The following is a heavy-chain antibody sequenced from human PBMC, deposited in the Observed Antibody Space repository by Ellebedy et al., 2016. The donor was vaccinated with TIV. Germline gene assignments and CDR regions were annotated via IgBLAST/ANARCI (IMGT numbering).Heavy chain of an antibody. J-gene: IGHJ4*02. CDR2: INHSGSS. V-gene: IGHV4-34*01. D-gene: IGHD5-12*01. Sequence: SETLSLTCTVSGGSIRGFYWSWIRQPPGKGLEWIGEINHSGSSTYNPSLKSRVTISVDTSKNQFSLNLTSVTAADTAVYSCATRTRRLGGYQYYFDSWGQGTLVTVSS. CDR3: ATRTRRLGGYQYYFDS. CDR1: GGSIRGFY.